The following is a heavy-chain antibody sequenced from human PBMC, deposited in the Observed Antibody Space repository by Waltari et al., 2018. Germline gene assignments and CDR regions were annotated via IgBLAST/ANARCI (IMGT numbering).Heavy chain of an antibody. V-gene: IGHV3-7*01. J-gene: IGHJ6*02. CDR2: INHDGSEK. D-gene: IGHD2-2*01. Sequence: LEWVANINHDGSEKYYVDSVKGRFTISRDNGNNSLYLQMNSLRAEDTAVYYCVRPAATGRAYYYYGVDVWGQGTTVTVSS. CDR3: VRPAATGRAYYYYGVDV.